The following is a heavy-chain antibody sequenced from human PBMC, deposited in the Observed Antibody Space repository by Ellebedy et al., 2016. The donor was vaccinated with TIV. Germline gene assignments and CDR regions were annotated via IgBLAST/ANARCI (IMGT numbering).Heavy chain of an antibody. Sequence: GGSLRLSCAASGFTFSSYGMHWVRQAPGKGLEWVAFISSDGREKFYADSVKGRFTISRGNSESTRHVQMNSLRPEDTAVYYCAKEAYDILTGSQMHGMDVWGQGTTVTVSS. D-gene: IGHD3-9*01. CDR3: AKEAYDILTGSQMHGMDV. CDR1: GFTFSSYG. V-gene: IGHV3-30*02. CDR2: ISSDGREK. J-gene: IGHJ6*02.